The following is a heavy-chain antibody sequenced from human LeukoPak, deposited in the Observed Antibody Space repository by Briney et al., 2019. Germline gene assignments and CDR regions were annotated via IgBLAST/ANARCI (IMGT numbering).Heavy chain of an antibody. V-gene: IGHV4-39*01. Sequence: SETLSLTCTVSGGSIRSSSYYWGWIRQPPGKGLEWIGSIYYSGSTYYNASPKSRVTISVDTSKNQFSLKLSSVTAADMAVYYCARQGVNYYYYMDVWGKGTTVTVSS. J-gene: IGHJ6*03. CDR2: IYYSGST. D-gene: IGHD3-16*01. CDR1: GGSIRSSSYY. CDR3: ARQGVNYYYYMDV.